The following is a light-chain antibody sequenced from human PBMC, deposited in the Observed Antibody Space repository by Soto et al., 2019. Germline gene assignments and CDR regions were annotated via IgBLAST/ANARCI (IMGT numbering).Light chain of an antibody. CDR2: SAS. V-gene: IGKV1-9*01. Sequence: IQLTQSPSSLSASVRDRVTITCRASQDISTYLAWYQQKPGKAPKLLIYSASTLQSGVPSRFSGSGSGTDFTLTISSLPPEDSATYYCQQLNSYPWTFGQGTKVEIK. CDR3: QQLNSYPWT. J-gene: IGKJ1*01. CDR1: QDISTY.